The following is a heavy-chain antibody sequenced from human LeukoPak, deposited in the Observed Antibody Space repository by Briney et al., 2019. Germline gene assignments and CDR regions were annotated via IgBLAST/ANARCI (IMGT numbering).Heavy chain of an antibody. CDR1: GYSISSGYY. D-gene: IGHD2-2*01. CDR3: ARSPVQCSSSTCSGFYFDY. Sequence: SETLSLTCTVSGYSISSGYYWGWIRQPPGKGLEWIGSIYHSGSTYYNPSLKSRVTISVDTSKNQFSLKLSSVTAADTAVYSCARSPVQCSSSTCSGFYFDYWGQGTLVIASS. J-gene: IGHJ4*02. V-gene: IGHV4-38-2*02. CDR2: IYHSGST.